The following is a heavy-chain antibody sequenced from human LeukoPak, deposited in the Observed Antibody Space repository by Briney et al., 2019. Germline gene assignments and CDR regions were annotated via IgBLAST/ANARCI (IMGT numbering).Heavy chain of an antibody. CDR1: GLTFSNYA. CDR2: ISGSGIT. Sequence: PGGSLRLSCVASGLTFSNYAVSWVRQAPGKGPEWVSTISGSGITYYADSVKGWFTISRDNSKNIVYLFMNSLGAEDTAIYYCAKCGAARRWANDAFDIWGQGTVVTVSS. D-gene: IGHD6-6*01. J-gene: IGHJ3*02. V-gene: IGHV3-23*01. CDR3: AKCGAARRWANDAFDI.